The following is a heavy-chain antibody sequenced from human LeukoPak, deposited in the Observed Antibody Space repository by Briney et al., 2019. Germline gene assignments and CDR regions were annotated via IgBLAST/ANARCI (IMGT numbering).Heavy chain of an antibody. D-gene: IGHD4-4*01. CDR1: GGSFSGYY. CDR2: INHSGST. Sequence: PSETLSLTCAVYGGSFSGYYWSWIRQPPGKGLEWIGEINHSGSTNYNPSLKSRVTISVDTSKNQFSLKLSSVTAADTAVYYCASLRATTVTTTSTYYYGMDVWGQGTTVTVSS. V-gene: IGHV4-34*01. CDR3: ASLRATTVTTTSTYYYGMDV. J-gene: IGHJ6*02.